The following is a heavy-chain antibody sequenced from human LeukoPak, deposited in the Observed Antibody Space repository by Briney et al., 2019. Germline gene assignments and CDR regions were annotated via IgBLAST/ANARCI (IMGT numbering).Heavy chain of an antibody. V-gene: IGHV4-34*01. D-gene: IGHD3-22*01. CDR2: INHSGST. Sequence: SETLSLTCAVYGGSFSGYYWSWIRQPPGKGPEWIGEINHSGSTNYNPSLKSRVTISVDTSKNQFSLKLSSVTAADTAVYYCARGFQLNYYDSSGYLYDYWGQGTLVTVSS. J-gene: IGHJ4*02. CDR3: ARGFQLNYYDSSGYLYDY. CDR1: GGSFSGYY.